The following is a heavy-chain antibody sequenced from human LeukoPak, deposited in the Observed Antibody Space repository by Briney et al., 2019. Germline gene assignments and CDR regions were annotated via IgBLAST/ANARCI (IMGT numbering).Heavy chain of an antibody. CDR2: ISGSGGST. Sequence: GGSLRLSCAASGFTFSSYAMSWVRQAPGKGLEWVSAISGSGGSTYYADSVKGRFTISRDNSRNTLYLQMNSLRAEDTAVYYCARGRGIYMTTTTYYFDYWGQGTLVTVSS. CDR3: ARGRGIYMTTTTYYFDY. J-gene: IGHJ4*02. D-gene: IGHD4-11*01. V-gene: IGHV3-23*01. CDR1: GFTFSSYA.